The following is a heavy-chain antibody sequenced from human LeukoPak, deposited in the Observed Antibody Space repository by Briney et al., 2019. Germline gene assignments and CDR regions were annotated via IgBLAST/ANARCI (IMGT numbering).Heavy chain of an antibody. CDR3: ARGPPNWGYDY. D-gene: IGHD7-27*01. Sequence: ASVKVSCKASGGTFTSYDFNWVRQATGQRPEWMGWMSPNSGDTGYAQKFQDRVTMTRNTSISTAYMELSSLRSDDTAVYYCARGPPNWGYDYWGPGTLVTVSS. J-gene: IGHJ4*02. V-gene: IGHV1-8*01. CDR1: GGTFTSYD. CDR2: MSPNSGDT.